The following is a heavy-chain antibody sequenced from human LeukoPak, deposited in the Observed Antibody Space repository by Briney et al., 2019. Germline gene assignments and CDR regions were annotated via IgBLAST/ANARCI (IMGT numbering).Heavy chain of an antibody. J-gene: IGHJ6*02. CDR3: ARHYITMVRGVPGGMDV. CDR2: IWYDGSNK. D-gene: IGHD3-10*01. V-gene: IGHV3-33*08. Sequence: TGGSLRLSCAASGFTFSSYGMHWVRQAPGKGLEWVAVIWYDGSNKYYADSVKGRFTISRDNSKNTLYLQMNSLRAEDTAVYYCARHYITMVRGVPGGMDVWGQGTTVTVSS. CDR1: GFTFSSYG.